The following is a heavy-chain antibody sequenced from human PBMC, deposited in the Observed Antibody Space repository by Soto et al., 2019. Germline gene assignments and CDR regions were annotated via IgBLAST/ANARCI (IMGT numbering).Heavy chain of an antibody. V-gene: IGHV2-5*02. CDR1: GFSLRNSGVG. Sequence: QITLKESGPPLVKPTQTLTLTCTFSGFSLRNSGVGVGWIRQPPGKALEWLALIYWDDDKRYSPSLKSRLTTPKXXSKNQVVLTMTNMDPVDTATYYCAHLTTGGFYFDYWGQGTLVTVSS. J-gene: IGHJ4*02. CDR2: IYWDDDK. D-gene: IGHD4-17*01. CDR3: AHLTTGGFYFDY.